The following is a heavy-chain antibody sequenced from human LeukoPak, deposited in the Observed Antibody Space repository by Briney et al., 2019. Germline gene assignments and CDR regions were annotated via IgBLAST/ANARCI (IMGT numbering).Heavy chain of an antibody. J-gene: IGHJ4*02. CDR2: ISDSGGS. CDR1: GGSVSSGISY. CDR3: ARGTPRLLWFGESFDY. V-gene: IGHV4-61*01. D-gene: IGHD3-10*01. Sequence: SETLSLTCSVSGGSVSSGISYWSWIRQPPGEGLEWIAYISDSGGSDYNPSLRGRVTISVDTSKNQFSLKLSSVTAADTAVYYCARGTPRLLWFGESFDYWGQGTLVTVSS.